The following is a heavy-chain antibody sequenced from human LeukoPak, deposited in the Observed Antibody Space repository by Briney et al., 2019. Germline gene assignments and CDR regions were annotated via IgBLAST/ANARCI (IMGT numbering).Heavy chain of an antibody. CDR1: GYSFTSYW. D-gene: IGHD5-18*01. Sequence: GESLKISCKGSGYSFTSYWIGWVRQMPGKGLEWMGIIYPGDSDTRYSPSFQGQVTISADKSISTAYLQRSSLKASDTAMYYCARQDTAMVTSADYWGQGTLVTVSS. J-gene: IGHJ4*02. CDR2: IYPGDSDT. V-gene: IGHV5-51*01. CDR3: ARQDTAMVTSADY.